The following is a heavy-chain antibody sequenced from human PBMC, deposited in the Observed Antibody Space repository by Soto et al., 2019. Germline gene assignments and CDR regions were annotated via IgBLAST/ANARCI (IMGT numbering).Heavy chain of an antibody. CDR3: ARDLDLSEAGNYYYDMYV. V-gene: IGHV1-69*13. D-gene: IGHD6-13*01. Sequence: ASVKVSCKASGGTFSSYAISWVRQAPGQGLEWMGGIIPIFGTANYAQKFQGRVTITADESTSTAYMELSSLRSEDTAVYYCARDLDLSEAGNYYYDMYVCGQGTTVPVSS. CDR1: GGTFSSYA. J-gene: IGHJ6*02. CDR2: IIPIFGTA.